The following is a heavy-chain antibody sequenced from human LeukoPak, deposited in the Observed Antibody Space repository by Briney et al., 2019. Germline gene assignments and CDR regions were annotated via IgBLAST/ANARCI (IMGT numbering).Heavy chain of an antibody. V-gene: IGHV3-23*01. CDR1: GFTFSSFA. CDR2: ISGSGDAA. D-gene: IGHD1-1*01. Sequence: GGSLRLSCAASGFTFSSFAVSWVRQAPGKGLEWVSYISGSGDAAYYADSVKGRFTISRDNSKNILYLQMNRLGAEDSAVYYCAAAPRPTTPLLPVDYWGQGTLVSVFS. CDR3: AAAPRPTTPLLPVDY. J-gene: IGHJ4*02.